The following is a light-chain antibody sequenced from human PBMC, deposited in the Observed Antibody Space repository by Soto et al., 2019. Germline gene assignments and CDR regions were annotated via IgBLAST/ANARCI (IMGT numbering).Light chain of an antibody. CDR3: SSYTTSSTHWV. J-gene: IGLJ3*02. CDR1: SSDVGGYNY. CDR2: EVS. Sequence: QSALTQPASVSGSPGQSITISCTGTSSDVGGYNYVSWYQQHPGKAPKLMIDEVSNRPSGVSNRFSGSKSGNTASLTISGLQGEDEAAYYCSSYTTSSTHWVFGGGTQLTAL. V-gene: IGLV2-14*01.